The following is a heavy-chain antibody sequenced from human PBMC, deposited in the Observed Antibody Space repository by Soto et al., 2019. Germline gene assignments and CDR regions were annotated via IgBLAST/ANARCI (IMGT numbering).Heavy chain of an antibody. CDR2: IYSGGRP. CDR3: ARDGAMTTYFEYFQH. Sequence: EVQLVESGGGLIQPGGSRKLSWEASGFTVSTNYMTGVGQPQGKGLEWVSPIYSGGRPFYADSVKGRFTISRDNSKNTLYLEMNSLRAEDTAVYYCARDGAMTTYFEYFQHWGQGTLVTVSS. D-gene: IGHD4-17*01. J-gene: IGHJ1*01. V-gene: IGHV3-53*01. CDR1: GFTVSTNY.